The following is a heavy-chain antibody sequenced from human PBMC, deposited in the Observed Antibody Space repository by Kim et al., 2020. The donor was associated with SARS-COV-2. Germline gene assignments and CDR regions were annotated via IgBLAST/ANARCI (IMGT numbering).Heavy chain of an antibody. CDR2: ISAYNGNT. J-gene: IGHJ5*02. CDR3: ARVGAEKYQLLYSGSWFDP. V-gene: IGHV1-18*04. CDR1: GYTFTSYG. D-gene: IGHD2-2*02. Sequence: ASVKVSCKASGYTFTSYGISWVRQAPGQGLEWMGWISAYNGNTNYAQKLQGRVTMTTDTSTSTAYMELRSLRSDDTAVYYCARVGAEKYQLLYSGSWFDPWGQGTLVTVSS.